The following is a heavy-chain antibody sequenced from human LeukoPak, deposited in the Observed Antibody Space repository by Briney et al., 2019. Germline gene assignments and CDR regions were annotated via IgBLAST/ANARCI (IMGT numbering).Heavy chain of an antibody. D-gene: IGHD6-13*01. Sequence: QSGGSLRLSCAASGCTFSIYGMHWVRQAPGKGLELVAAIIYDGSNKYYADSVNGRFTISRDNSKNTLDLQMSSLRAEDTAVYYCAKDPSYTAAGIDYWGQGTLVTVSS. V-gene: IGHV3-30*18. CDR3: AKDPSYTAAGIDY. J-gene: IGHJ4*02. CDR1: GCTFSIYG. CDR2: IIYDGSNK.